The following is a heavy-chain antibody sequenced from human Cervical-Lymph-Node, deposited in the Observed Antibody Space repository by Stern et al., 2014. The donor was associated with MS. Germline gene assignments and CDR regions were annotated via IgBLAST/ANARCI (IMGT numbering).Heavy chain of an antibody. CDR2: IWYDGSNK. Sequence: MQLVESGGGVVQPGRSLRLSCAASGFTFSSYGMHWVRQAPGKGLEWVAGIWYDGSNKYYADSVKGRFTISRDNSKNTLYLQMNSLRAEDTAVYYCAREDDLDAFDIWGQGTMVTVSS. CDR3: AREDDLDAFDI. J-gene: IGHJ3*02. CDR1: GFTFSSYG. V-gene: IGHV3-33*01.